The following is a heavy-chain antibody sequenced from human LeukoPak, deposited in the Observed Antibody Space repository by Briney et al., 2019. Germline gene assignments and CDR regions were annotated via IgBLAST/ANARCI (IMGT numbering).Heavy chain of an antibody. CDR1: GFTFSSYA. CDR2: ISYDGSNK. Sequence: ETGGSLRLSCAASGFTFSSYAMHWVRQAPGKGLEWVAVISYDGSNKYYADSVKGRFTISRDNSKNTLYLQMNSLRAEDTAVYYCAKDSSGRRTLQDYWGQGTLVTVSS. J-gene: IGHJ4*02. CDR3: AKDSSGRRTLQDY. V-gene: IGHV3-30-3*01. D-gene: IGHD6-19*01.